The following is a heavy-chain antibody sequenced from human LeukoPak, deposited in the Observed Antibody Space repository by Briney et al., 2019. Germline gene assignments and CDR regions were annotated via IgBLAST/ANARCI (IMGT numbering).Heavy chain of an antibody. CDR2: INHSGST. D-gene: IGHD6-13*01. V-gene: IGHV4-34*01. CDR1: GGSFSGYY. J-gene: IGHJ4*02. CDR3: ARGPNAAASFDY. Sequence: SETLSLTCAVYGGSFSGYYWSWIRQPPGKGLEWIGEINHSGSTNYNPSLKSRVTISVDKSKNQFSLKLSSVTAADTAVYYCARGPNAAASFDYWGQGTLVTVSS.